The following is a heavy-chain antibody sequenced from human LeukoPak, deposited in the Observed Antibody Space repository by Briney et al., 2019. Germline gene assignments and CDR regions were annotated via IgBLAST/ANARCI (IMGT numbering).Heavy chain of an antibody. J-gene: IGHJ4*02. Sequence: SVKVSCKASGYTVTGYYMHWVRQAPGQGLEWMGGIIPIFGTANYAQKFQGRVAITADESTSTAYMELSSLRSEDTAVYYCARGLRRAIEFIYWGQGTLVTVSS. CDR1: GYTVTGYY. CDR3: ARGLRRAIEFIY. CDR2: IIPIFGTA. D-gene: IGHD3-16*02. V-gene: IGHV1-69*13.